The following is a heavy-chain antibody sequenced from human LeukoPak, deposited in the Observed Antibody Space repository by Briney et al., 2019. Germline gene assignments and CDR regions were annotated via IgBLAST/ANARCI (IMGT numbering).Heavy chain of an antibody. D-gene: IGHD1-26*01. Sequence: SETLSLTCTVSGFSITSYYWSWIRQPPGKGLEWTGLIHYSGSTTYNPSLKSRVTMSVETSKNQFSLQLRSVTAADTALYYCARDIREVGATHYFDYWGQGTLVTVTS. CDR2: IHYSGST. V-gene: IGHV4-59*01. CDR3: ARDIREVGATHYFDY. CDR1: GFSITSYY. J-gene: IGHJ4*02.